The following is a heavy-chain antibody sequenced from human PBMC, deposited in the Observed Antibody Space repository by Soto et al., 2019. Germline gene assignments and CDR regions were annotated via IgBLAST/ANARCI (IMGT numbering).Heavy chain of an antibody. Sequence: QVQLVQSGAEVKKPGSSVKVSCKASGGTFSSYAISWVRQAPGQGLEWMGGIIPIFGTANYAQKFQGSVTITADETTSTGYLELARLRSDYTAVYYCARDLRLSSLVEYNWCVPLGRGTLVTVSA. V-gene: IGHV1-69*12. CDR2: IIPIFGTA. CDR3: ARDLRLSSLVEYNWCVP. D-gene: IGHD6-6*01. J-gene: IGHJ5*02. CDR1: GGTFSSYA.